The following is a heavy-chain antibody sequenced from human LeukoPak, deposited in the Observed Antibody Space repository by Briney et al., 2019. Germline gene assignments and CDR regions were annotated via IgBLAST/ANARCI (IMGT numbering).Heavy chain of an antibody. Sequence: KPSETLSLTCTVSGGSISSYYCRWIRQPPGKGLEWIGSIYYTGSTYYNPSLKSRVTISVDTSKNQFSLKLSSVTAADTAVYYCARLVAVASTRYFDYWGQGTLVTVSS. V-gene: IGHV4-39*01. CDR3: ARLVAVASTRYFDY. CDR1: GGSISSYY. CDR2: IYYTGST. D-gene: IGHD6-19*01. J-gene: IGHJ4*02.